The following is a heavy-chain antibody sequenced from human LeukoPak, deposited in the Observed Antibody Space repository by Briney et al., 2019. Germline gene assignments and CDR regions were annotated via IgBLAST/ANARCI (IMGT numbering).Heavy chain of an antibody. J-gene: IGHJ4*02. V-gene: IGHV3-48*01. CDR2: ISISGTI. CDR3: STAKFDS. CDR1: GFTLSGYS. Sequence: LPGGSLRLACAASGFTLSGYSMNWVRQAPGKGLEWVSHISISGTIYYSDSVQGRFTISRENAKNSVFLQMNSLRAEDTAVYYCSTAKFDSWGQGTLVTVSS.